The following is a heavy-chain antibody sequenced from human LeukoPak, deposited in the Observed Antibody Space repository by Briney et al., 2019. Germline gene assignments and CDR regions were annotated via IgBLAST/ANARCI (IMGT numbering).Heavy chain of an antibody. J-gene: IGHJ3*02. CDR3: AAVHGCGGFCDAGHFDT. CDR2: VDPKNGET. V-gene: IGHV1-69-2*01. Sequence: ATVKISCKASGYTFRAQHSHWVQEAPGEGPEWVGRVDPKNGETIYAEKFQGRVTIIADTSTGRVYMEMRGLRCEDTAVYYCAAVHGCGGFCDAGHFDTWGQGTMVTVSA. D-gene: IGHD2-21*01. CDR1: GYTFRAQH.